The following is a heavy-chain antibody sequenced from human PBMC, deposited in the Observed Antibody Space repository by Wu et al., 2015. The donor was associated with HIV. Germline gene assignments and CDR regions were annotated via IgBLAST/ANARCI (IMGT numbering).Heavy chain of an antibody. J-gene: IGHJ4*02. V-gene: IGHV1-18*01. D-gene: IGHD6-19*01. CDR1: GYTFNSYG. CDR3: ARGRDYSSGWYTTEVVDY. CDR2: ISAYNGNT. Sequence: QVQLVQSGTEVKKPGASVKVSCKTSGYTFNSYGISWVRQAPGQGLEWMGWISAYNGNTNYAQKLQGRVTMTTDTSTSTAYMELRSLRSDDTAVYYCARGRDYSSGWYTTEVVDYWGQGTLVTVSS.